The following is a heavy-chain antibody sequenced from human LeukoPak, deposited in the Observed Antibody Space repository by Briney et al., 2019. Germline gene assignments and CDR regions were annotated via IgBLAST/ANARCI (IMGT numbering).Heavy chain of an antibody. V-gene: IGHV4-30-2*01. CDR1: GGSISSGGYY. CDR3: ARDAYYDFWSGYYYMDV. Sequence: SETLSLTCTVSGGSISSGGYYWSWIRQPPGKGLEWIGYIYHSGSTYYNPSLKSRVTISVDRSKNQFSLKLSSVTAADTAVYYCARDAYYDFWSGYYYMDVWGKGTTVTVSS. CDR2: IYHSGST. J-gene: IGHJ6*03. D-gene: IGHD3-3*01.